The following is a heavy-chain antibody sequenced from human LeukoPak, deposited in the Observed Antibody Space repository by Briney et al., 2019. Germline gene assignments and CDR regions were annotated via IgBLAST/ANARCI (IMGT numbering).Heavy chain of an antibody. D-gene: IGHD3-22*01. V-gene: IGHV1-8*01. J-gene: IGHJ3*02. CDR2: MNPNSGNT. Sequence: GASVKVSCKASGYTFTSYDINWVRQATGQGLEWMGWMNPNSGNTGYAQKFQGRVTMTRNTSISTAYMELSSLRSEDTAVYYCARDSNGSNYYDSRGAFDIWGQGTMVTVSS. CDR3: ARDSNGSNYYDSRGAFDI. CDR1: GYTFTSYD.